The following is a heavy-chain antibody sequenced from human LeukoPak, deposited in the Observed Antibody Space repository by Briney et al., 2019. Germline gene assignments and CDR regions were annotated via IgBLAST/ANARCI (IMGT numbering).Heavy chain of an antibody. Sequence: SETLSLTCTVSGDSISNYYWNWIRQPAGKRLEWIGRISTSGSPNYNPSLKSRITMSLDTSKNQFSLKLNSVTAADTAVYSCARSLFGGVVLYDYWGLGTLVTVSS. J-gene: IGHJ4*02. CDR3: ARSLFGGVVLYDY. V-gene: IGHV4-4*07. CDR2: ISTSGSP. CDR1: GDSISNYY. D-gene: IGHD3-16*01.